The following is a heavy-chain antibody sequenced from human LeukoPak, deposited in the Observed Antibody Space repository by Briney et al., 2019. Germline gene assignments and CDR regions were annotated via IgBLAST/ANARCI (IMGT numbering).Heavy chain of an antibody. CDR1: GSTFSSYA. Sequence: GGSLRLSCAASGSTFSSYAMHWVRQAPGKGLEFVSAISSNGGSTYYANSVKGRFTISRDNSKNTLYLQMNSLTAEDTAVYYCARLFGGVTTYDYWGQGDLVTVSS. D-gene: IGHD3-10*02. CDR2: ISSNGGST. V-gene: IGHV3-64*01. J-gene: IGHJ4*02. CDR3: ARLFGGVTTYDY.